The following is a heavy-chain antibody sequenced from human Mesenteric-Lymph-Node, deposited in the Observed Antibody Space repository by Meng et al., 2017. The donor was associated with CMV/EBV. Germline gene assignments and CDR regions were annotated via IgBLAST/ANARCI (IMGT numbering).Heavy chain of an antibody. V-gene: IGHV3-7*04. CDR2: IKQDGSEK. Sequence: GGSLRLSCAASGFTFSSYWMSWVRQAPGKGLEWVANIKQDGSEKYYVDSVKGRFTISRDNAKNSLCLQMNSLRAEDTAVYYCARGLVGYCSSTSCGDAFDIWGQGTMVTVSS. J-gene: IGHJ3*02. CDR3: ARGLVGYCSSTSCGDAFDI. D-gene: IGHD2-2*01. CDR1: GFTFSSYW.